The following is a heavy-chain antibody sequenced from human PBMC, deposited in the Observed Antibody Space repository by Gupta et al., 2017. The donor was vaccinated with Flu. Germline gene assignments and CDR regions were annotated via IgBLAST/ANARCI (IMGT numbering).Heavy chain of an antibody. CDR3: ATSITVAGIIDY. V-gene: IGHV3-33*01. Sequence: QVQVVESGGGVVQPGGSLRLSCAASGFSFSSYGMHWVRQAPGKGLEWVAVIWYDGSNKYYTDSVKGRFTISRDNSKNTLYLQMTGLRAEDTAVYYCATSITVAGIIDYWGPGTLVTVSS. D-gene: IGHD6-19*01. CDR2: IWYDGSNK. CDR1: GFSFSSYG. J-gene: IGHJ4*02.